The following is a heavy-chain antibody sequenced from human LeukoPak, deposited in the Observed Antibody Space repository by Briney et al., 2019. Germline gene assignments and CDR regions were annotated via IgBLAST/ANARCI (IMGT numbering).Heavy chain of an antibody. D-gene: IGHD3-22*01. J-gene: IGHJ5*02. CDR3: ARGGDYYDSSGYYGTTNRFDP. V-gene: IGHV1-69*05. CDR2: IIPIFGTA. Sequence: ASVTVSCKASGGTFSSYAISWVRQAPGQGLEWMGGIIPIFGTANYAQKFQGRVTITTDESTSTAYMELSSLRSEDTAVYYCARGGDYYDSSGYYGTTNRFDPWGQGTLVTVSS. CDR1: GGTFSSYA.